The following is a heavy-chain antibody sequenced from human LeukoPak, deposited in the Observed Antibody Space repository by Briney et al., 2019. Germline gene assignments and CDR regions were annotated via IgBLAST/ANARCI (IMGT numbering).Heavy chain of an antibody. CDR2: FSYSGSN. J-gene: IGHJ4*02. CDR1: GVSISTYY. D-gene: IGHD1-26*01. CDR3: ARMYSGTSYYFDY. Sequence: SETLSLTCSVSGVSISTYYWIWHPQPPAKGLEWMGFFSYSGSNKYNPSLKSRVTMSVDTSKNQFSLELYSVTAADTAVYYCARMYSGTSYYFDYWGQGTLVTVSS. V-gene: IGHV4-59*01.